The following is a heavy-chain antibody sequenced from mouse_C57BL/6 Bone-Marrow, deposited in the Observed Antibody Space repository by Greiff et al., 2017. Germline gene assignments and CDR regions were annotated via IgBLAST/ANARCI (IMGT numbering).Heavy chain of an antibody. CDR1: GYTFTSYW. CDR2: IDPSDSYT. D-gene: IGHD3-2*02. J-gene: IGHJ3*01. Sequence: VQLQQPGAELVKPGASVKLSCKASGYTFTSYWMQWVKQRPGQGLEWIGEIDPSDSYTNYNQNFKGKATLTVDTSSSTAYMQLSSLTSEDSAVYYCARSGSAYWGQGTLVTVSA. V-gene: IGHV1-50*01. CDR3: ARSGSAY.